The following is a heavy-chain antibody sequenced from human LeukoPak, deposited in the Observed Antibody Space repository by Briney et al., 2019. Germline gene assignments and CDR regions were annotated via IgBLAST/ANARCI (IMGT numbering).Heavy chain of an antibody. CDR3: ARHVGASAPDAFDI. CDR2: ISSSSNYI. J-gene: IGHJ3*02. CDR1: GFTFSTYN. D-gene: IGHD1-26*01. Sequence: PGGSLRLSCAASGFTFSTYNMNWVRQAPGKGLEWVSSISSSSNYIYYADSVKGRFTISRDNAKNSLYLQMNSLRAEDTDVYYCARHVGASAPDAFDIWGQGTMITVSS. V-gene: IGHV3-21*01.